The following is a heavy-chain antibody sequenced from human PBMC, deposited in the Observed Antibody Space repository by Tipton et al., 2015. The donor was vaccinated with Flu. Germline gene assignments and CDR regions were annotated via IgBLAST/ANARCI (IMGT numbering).Heavy chain of an antibody. V-gene: IGHV3-74*01. D-gene: IGHD3-10*01. CDR2: LNGDGSIT. J-gene: IGHJ4*02. CDR3: ARSGGSFYGSPFDY. CDR1: GFTFSSYW. Sequence: SLRLSCAASGFTFSSYWMHWVRQAPGKGLVWVSRLNGDGSITSYPDSVKGRFTMSRDNAKNTLYLQMNSLRAEDTAVYYCARSGGSFYGSPFDYWGQGTLVTVSS.